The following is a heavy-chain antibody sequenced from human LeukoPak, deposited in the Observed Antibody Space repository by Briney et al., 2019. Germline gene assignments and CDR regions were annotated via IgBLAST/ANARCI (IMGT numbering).Heavy chain of an antibody. CDR3: ARGSRDGYNHFDY. Sequence: SETLSLTXTISGGSITSYHWSWIRQPPGKGLEWIGYIYYSGSTNYNPSLKSRVTISVDTSKNQFSLNLRSVTAADTAVYYCARGSRDGYNHFDYWGQGTLVTDSS. V-gene: IGHV4-59*01. CDR1: GGSITSYH. D-gene: IGHD5-24*01. J-gene: IGHJ4*02. CDR2: IYYSGST.